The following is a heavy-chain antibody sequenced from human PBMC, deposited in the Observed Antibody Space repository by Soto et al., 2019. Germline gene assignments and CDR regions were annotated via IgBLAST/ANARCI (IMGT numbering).Heavy chain of an antibody. D-gene: IGHD1-1*01. CDR1: GGFVSSGNYY. CDR2: MSHSGGT. J-gene: IGHJ3*02. CDR3: ARVERGTATTVVDAFDI. V-gene: IGHV4-34*01. Sequence: QEQLQQWGAGLLKPSETLSLTCAVYGGFVSSGNYYWSWIRQPPGKGLEWIGEMSHSGGTHFNPSLTSRATISVDTSKNQFSLKMSSVTAADTALYYCARVERGTATTVVDAFDIWGPGTMVTVSS.